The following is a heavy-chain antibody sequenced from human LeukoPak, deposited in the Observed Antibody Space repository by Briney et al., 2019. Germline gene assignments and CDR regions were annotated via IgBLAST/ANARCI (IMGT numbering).Heavy chain of an antibody. CDR1: GFTSSDYS. CDR2: ISSDSVTI. D-gene: IGHD1-20*01. CDR3: ARDRVNWNDGVDY. Sequence: GGSLRLSCAASGFTSSDYSMNWVRQAPGKGLEWVSYISSDSVTIYYADSVKGRFTISRDNAKNSLYLQMNSLRAEDTAVYYCARDRVNWNDGVDYWGQGTLVTVSS. J-gene: IGHJ4*02. V-gene: IGHV3-48*04.